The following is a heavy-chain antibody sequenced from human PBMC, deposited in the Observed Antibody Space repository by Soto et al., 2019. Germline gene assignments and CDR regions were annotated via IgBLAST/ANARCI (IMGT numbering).Heavy chain of an antibody. CDR3: ARRLRRYYGMDV. J-gene: IGHJ6*02. CDR2: INHSGST. D-gene: IGHD4-17*01. V-gene: IGHV4-34*01. Sequence: PSETLSLTCAFYGWSFSGYYWSLIRQPPGKGLEWIGEINHSGSTNYNPPLKSRVTISVDTSKNQFSLKLSSVTAADTAVYYCARRLRRYYGMDVWGQGTTVTVSS. CDR1: GWSFSGYY.